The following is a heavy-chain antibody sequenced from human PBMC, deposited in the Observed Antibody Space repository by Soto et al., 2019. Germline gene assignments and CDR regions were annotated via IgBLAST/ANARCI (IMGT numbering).Heavy chain of an antibody. Sequence: QVQLVQSGAEVKKPGSSVKVSCKASGGTFSSYAISWVRQAPGQGLEWMGGIIPMYGTANYAQKFQGRVTITADESTLTAYRELSSLRSEDTAVYYCATGIAARYYDYGMDVWGQGTTVTVSS. CDR2: IIPMYGTA. V-gene: IGHV1-69*01. CDR3: ATGIAARYYDYGMDV. J-gene: IGHJ6*02. D-gene: IGHD6-6*01. CDR1: GGTFSSYA.